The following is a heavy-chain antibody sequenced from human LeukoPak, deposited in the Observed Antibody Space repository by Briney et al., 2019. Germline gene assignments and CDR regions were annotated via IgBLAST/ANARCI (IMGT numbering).Heavy chain of an antibody. Sequence: GGSLRLSCAASEFTFSSYAMSWVRQAPGKGLEWVSTISSSGSTYYGDSVKGRFTISRDNSKNTLYLQMDSLRAEDTAIYYCAKIRGYSGYDLTSAFDIWGRGTMVTVSS. V-gene: IGHV3-23*01. D-gene: IGHD5-12*01. CDR1: EFTFSSYA. J-gene: IGHJ3*02. CDR2: ISSSGST. CDR3: AKIRGYSGYDLTSAFDI.